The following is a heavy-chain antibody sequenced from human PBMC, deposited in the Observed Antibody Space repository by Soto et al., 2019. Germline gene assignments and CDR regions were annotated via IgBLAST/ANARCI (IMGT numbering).Heavy chain of an antibody. CDR2: ISGYNGNT. CDR1: GYSLTTYG. Sequence: QVQLVQSGGEVKKPGASVKVSCKTSGYSLTTYGISWVRQAPGQGLEWMGWISGYNGNTNYAQKFQGRVTMTTDTSTSTAYMELRSLRSDDTAVYYCAREGPAPYYYYGMDVWGQGSTVAVSS. CDR3: AREGPAPYYYYGMDV. V-gene: IGHV1-18*01. J-gene: IGHJ6*02.